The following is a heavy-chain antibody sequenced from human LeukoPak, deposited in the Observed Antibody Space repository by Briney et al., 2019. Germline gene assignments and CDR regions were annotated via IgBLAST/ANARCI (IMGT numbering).Heavy chain of an antibody. CDR1: GGSISSSSYY. CDR3: ARHAGGIAATGTRPFDY. V-gene: IGHV4-39*01. Sequence: SETLSLTCSVSGGSISSSSYYWGWLRQPPGKGLEWLASIYYSGSTYYNPSLKSRVAISIDTSKNQFSLKLSSVSAADTAVYYCARHAGGIAATGTRPFDYWGQGTLVTVSS. D-gene: IGHD6-13*01. J-gene: IGHJ4*02. CDR2: IYYSGST.